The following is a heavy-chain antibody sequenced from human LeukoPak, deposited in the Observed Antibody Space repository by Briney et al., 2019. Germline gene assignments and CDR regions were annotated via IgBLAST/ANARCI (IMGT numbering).Heavy chain of an antibody. CDR2: INHSGST. Sequence: PSETLSLTCAVYGGSFSGYYWSWTRQPPGKGLEWIGEINHSGSTNYNPSLKSRVTIPADTSKNQFSLKLSSVTVADTAVYYCARGDFWSGYPRLRAFDIWGQGTMVTVSS. CDR1: GGSFSGYY. J-gene: IGHJ3*02. D-gene: IGHD3-3*01. V-gene: IGHV4-34*01. CDR3: ARGDFWSGYPRLRAFDI.